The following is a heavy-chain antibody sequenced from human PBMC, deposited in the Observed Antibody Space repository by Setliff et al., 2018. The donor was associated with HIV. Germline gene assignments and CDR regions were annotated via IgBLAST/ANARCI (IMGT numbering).Heavy chain of an antibody. CDR2: INSDGSRT. V-gene: IGHV3-74*01. CDR1: GFTFSTYW. Sequence: GSLRLSCAASGFTFSTYWMHWVRRAPGKGLVWVSRINSDGSRTTYADSVKGRFSVSRDNIENSLYLQMNSLRAEDTGVYYCARVKRGTPPSYWGQGTLVTVSS. CDR3: ARVKRGTPPSY. J-gene: IGHJ4*02.